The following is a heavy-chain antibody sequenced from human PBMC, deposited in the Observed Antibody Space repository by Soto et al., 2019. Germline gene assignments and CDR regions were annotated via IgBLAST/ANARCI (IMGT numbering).Heavy chain of an antibody. CDR2: IIPIFGTA. V-gene: IGHV1-69*12. CDR1: GGTFSSYA. Sequence: QVQLVQSGAEVKKPGSSVKVSCKASGGTFSSYAISWVRQAPGQGLEWMGGIIPIFGTANYAQKFQGRVTITGDESTSTAYMELSSLRSEDTAVYYCARPGQQLVLNCYYYGMDVWGQGTTVTVSS. J-gene: IGHJ6*02. CDR3: ARPGQQLVLNCYYYGMDV. D-gene: IGHD6-13*01.